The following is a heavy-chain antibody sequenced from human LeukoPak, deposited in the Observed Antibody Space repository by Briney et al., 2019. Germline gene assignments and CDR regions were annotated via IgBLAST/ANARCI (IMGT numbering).Heavy chain of an antibody. J-gene: IGHJ4*02. CDR3: AKDEFGTFDY. CDR1: GFTFSSYG. D-gene: IGHD3-10*01. Sequence: GGSLRLSCAASGFTFSSYGMHWVRQAPGKGLEWVAFIRYDGSNKYYADSVKGRFTISKDNSKSTLYLQMNSLRAEDTAVYYCAKDEFGTFDYWGQGTLVTVSS. CDR2: IRYDGSNK. V-gene: IGHV3-30*02.